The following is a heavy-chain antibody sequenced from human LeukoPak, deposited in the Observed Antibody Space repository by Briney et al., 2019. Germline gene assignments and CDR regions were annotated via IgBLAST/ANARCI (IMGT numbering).Heavy chain of an antibody. V-gene: IGHV1-8*01. J-gene: IGHJ4*02. Sequence: ASVKVSCKASGYTFTSYDINWVRQATGQGLEWMGWMNPNSGNTGYAQKFQGRVTMTRNTSISTAYMELSSLRSEDTAVHYCARALKTWIQLWEDFDYWGQGTLVTVSS. CDR1: GYTFTSYD. CDR3: ARALKTWIQLWEDFDY. CDR2: MNPNSGNT. D-gene: IGHD5-18*01.